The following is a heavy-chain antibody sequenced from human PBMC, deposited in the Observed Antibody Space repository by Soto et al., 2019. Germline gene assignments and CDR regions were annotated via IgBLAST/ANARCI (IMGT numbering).Heavy chain of an antibody. Sequence: GASVKVSCKASGGTFSSYAISWVRQAPGQGLEWMGGIIPIFGTANYAQKFQGRVTITADKSTSTAYMELSSLRSEDTAVYYCARDGRDVVVPAAILGSEWFDPWGQGTLVTVS. CDR2: IIPIFGTA. V-gene: IGHV1-69*06. J-gene: IGHJ5*02. CDR3: ARDGRDVVVPAAILGSEWFDP. D-gene: IGHD2-2*02. CDR1: GGTFSSYA.